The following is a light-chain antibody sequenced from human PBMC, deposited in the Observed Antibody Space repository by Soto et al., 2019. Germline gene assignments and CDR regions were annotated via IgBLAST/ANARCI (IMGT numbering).Light chain of an antibody. CDR3: QHYGSSPWT. J-gene: IGKJ1*01. Sequence: EIVLTQAPGTQSFSPGERATLSCRASQSVGSNFLAWYQQKPGQAPRLLIYGASSRATGIPDRFSGSGSGTDFTLTISRLEPGDFAVYYCQHYGSSPWTFGQGTEVEIK. CDR2: GAS. CDR1: QSVGSNF. V-gene: IGKV3-20*01.